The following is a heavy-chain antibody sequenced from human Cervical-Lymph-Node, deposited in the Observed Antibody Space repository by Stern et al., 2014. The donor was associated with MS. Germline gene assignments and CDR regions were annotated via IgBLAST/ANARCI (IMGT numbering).Heavy chain of an antibody. V-gene: IGHV1-46*01. CDR1: GYTFTSHY. D-gene: IGHD5-18*01. CDR2: IKPRDGDA. CDR3: ARVFVDRTMINGAFDI. Sequence: VQLVQSGAEVKKPGASVKVSCKASGYTFTSHYIHWVRQAPGQGLEWMGMIKPRDGDATYAQTFQGRVILTRYTSTSTLYMEVTSLRSEDTAVYYCARVFVDRTMINGAFDIWGQGTVVTVSS. J-gene: IGHJ3*02.